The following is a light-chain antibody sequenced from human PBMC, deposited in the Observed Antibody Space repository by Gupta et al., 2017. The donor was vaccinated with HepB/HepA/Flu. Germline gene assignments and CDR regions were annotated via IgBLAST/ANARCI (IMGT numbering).Light chain of an antibody. CDR1: QSVLYSSNNKNY. CDR2: LVS. Sequence: DIVMTQSPDSLAVSLGERAPINCKSTQSVLYSSNNKNYLAWYQQKPGQPPQLLIYLVSTRPSGVPDRFSGSGSGTEFTLTISRLQAEDVAVYYCQQALRSPLTFGGGTKVEMK. V-gene: IGKV4-1*01. CDR3: QQALRSPLT. J-gene: IGKJ4*01.